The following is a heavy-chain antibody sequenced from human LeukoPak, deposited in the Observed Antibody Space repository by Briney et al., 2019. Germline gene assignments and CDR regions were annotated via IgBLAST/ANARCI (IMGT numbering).Heavy chain of an antibody. CDR3: ARRHEWELQFDY. V-gene: IGHV4-39*01. D-gene: IGHD1-26*01. J-gene: IGHJ4*02. CDR2: IYYSGSP. Sequence: SETLSLTCTVSGGSISSSSYYWGWIRQPPGKGLEWIGSIYYSGSPYYNPSLKSRVTISVDTSKIQFSLKLISVTAADTSVYFCARRHEWELQFDYWGQGTLVTVSS. CDR1: GGSISSSSYY.